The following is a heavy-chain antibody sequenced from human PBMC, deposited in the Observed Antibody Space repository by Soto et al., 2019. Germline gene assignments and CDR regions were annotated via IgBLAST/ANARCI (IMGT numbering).Heavy chain of an antibody. D-gene: IGHD6-6*01. J-gene: IGHJ5*02. V-gene: IGHV4-38-2*02. Sequence: SETLSLTCAVSGYSISSGYYWGWIRQPPGKGLEWIGSIYHSGSTYYNPSLKSRVTISVDTSKNQFSLKLSSVTAADTAVYYCARDRQQLVLGWFDPWGQGTLVTVS. CDR2: IYHSGST. CDR3: ARDRQQLVLGWFDP. CDR1: GYSISSGYY.